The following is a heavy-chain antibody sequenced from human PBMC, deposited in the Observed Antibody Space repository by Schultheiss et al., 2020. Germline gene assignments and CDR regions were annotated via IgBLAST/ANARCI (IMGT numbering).Heavy chain of an antibody. J-gene: IGHJ6*03. CDR3: AKDGEWRRWDYYIDV. D-gene: IGHD5-12*01. Sequence: WGSLRLSCVASGFPINDYGIHWIRQAPGKGLEWVSFVSYDGGHKNYADSVRGRFIISRDNFKNTVYLQMNGLRPEDTALYFCAKDGEWRRWDYYIDVWGKGTTVTVSS. CDR1: GFPINDYG. V-gene: IGHV3-30*18. CDR2: VSYDGGHK.